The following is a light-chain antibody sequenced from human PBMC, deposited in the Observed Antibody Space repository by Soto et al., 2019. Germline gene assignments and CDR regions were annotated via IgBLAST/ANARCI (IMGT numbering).Light chain of an antibody. Sequence: IVMTQSPATLSVSPGERATLSCRASQSVSSNLAWYQQKPGQAPRLLIYGASTRATGIPARFSGGGSGTEFTLTISSLQSEDFAVYYCQQYNNWPPEITFGPGTKVDIK. CDR3: QQYNNWPPEIT. V-gene: IGKV3-15*01. CDR1: QSVSSN. J-gene: IGKJ3*01. CDR2: GAS.